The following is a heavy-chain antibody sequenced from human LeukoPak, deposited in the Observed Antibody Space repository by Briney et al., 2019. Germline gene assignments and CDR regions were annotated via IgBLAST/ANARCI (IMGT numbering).Heavy chain of an antibody. V-gene: IGHV4-34*01. CDR2: INHSGST. CDR1: GGSISSYY. CDR3: AREGGYDLFDY. J-gene: IGHJ4*02. Sequence: SETLSLTCTVSGGSISSYYWSWIRQPPGKGLEWIGEINHSGSTNYNPSLKSRVTISVDTSKNPFSLKLSSVTAADTAVYYCAREGGYDLFDYWGQGTLVTVSS. D-gene: IGHD5-12*01.